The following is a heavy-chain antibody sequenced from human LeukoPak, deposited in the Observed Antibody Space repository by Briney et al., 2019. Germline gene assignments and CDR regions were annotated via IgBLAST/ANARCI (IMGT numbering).Heavy chain of an antibody. Sequence: SETLSLTCTVSGGSLSSSSYYWGWVRQPPGKGLEWIGNIYYSGSTYATPSLKSRLTISLDTSQRQFSLRLSSVTAADTALYYCTRGSYDALTGYSTLGEYWGQGTLVTVSS. CDR2: IYYSGST. CDR3: TRGSYDALTGYSTLGEY. J-gene: IGHJ4*02. CDR1: GGSLSSSSYY. D-gene: IGHD3-9*01. V-gene: IGHV4-39*01.